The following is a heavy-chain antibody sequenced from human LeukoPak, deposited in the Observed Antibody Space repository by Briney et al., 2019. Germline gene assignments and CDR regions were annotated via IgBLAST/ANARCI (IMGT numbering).Heavy chain of an antibody. CDR1: GFTLSSYG. J-gene: IGHJ4*02. Sequence: GGSLILSCAASGFTLSSYGMNWVRQAPGKGLEWVTFIRYDGSNKYYADSVKGRFTISRDNSKNILYLQMNSLRAEDTAVYYCAKDRGDSSGYFCDYWGQGTLVTVSS. CDR3: AKDRGDSSGYFCDY. CDR2: IRYDGSNK. V-gene: IGHV3-30*02. D-gene: IGHD3-22*01.